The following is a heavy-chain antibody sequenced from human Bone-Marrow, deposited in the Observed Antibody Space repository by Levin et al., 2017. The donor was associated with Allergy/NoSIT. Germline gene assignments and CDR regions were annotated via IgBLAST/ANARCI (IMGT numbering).Heavy chain of an antibody. Sequence: GESLKISCKASGYTFTSYDINWVRQATGQGLEWMGWMNPNSGNTGYAQKFQGRVTMTRNTSISTAYMELSSLRSEDTAVYYCARKFGGKNSGYERVYYGMDVWGQGTTVTVSS. CDR2: MNPNSGNT. CDR1: GYTFTSYD. J-gene: IGHJ6*02. CDR3: ARKFGGKNSGYERVYYGMDV. D-gene: IGHD5-12*01. V-gene: IGHV1-8*01.